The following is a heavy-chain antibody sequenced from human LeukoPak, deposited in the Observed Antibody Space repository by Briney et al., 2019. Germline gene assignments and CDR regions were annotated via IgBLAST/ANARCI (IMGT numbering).Heavy chain of an antibody. CDR1: GFTFSSYW. J-gene: IGHJ4*02. V-gene: IGHV3-53*01. CDR2: IYSGGTT. CDR3: ARRAGGYSHPYDY. D-gene: IGHD4-23*01. Sequence: GGSLRLSCAASGFTFSSYWMHWVRQAPGKGLEWVSLIYSGGTTYYADSVKGRFTISRDNSKNTLYLQMNSLRAEDTAVYYCARRAGGYSHPYDYWGQGILVTVSS.